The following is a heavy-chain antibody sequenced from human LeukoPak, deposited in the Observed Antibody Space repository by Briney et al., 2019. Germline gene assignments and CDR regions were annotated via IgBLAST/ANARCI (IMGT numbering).Heavy chain of an antibody. CDR3: TRHTWGYSSEGPHWFDP. J-gene: IGHJ5*02. Sequence: GGSLRLSCEASGFTFSSYGMSWVRQAPGKGLEWVSGISGSGFSTYYAESVKGRFTISRDDSKNTAYLQMNSLKTEDTAVYYCTRHTWGYSSEGPHWFDPWGQGTLVTVSS. CDR2: ISGSGFST. V-gene: IGHV3-23*01. D-gene: IGHD6-25*01. CDR1: GFTFSSYG.